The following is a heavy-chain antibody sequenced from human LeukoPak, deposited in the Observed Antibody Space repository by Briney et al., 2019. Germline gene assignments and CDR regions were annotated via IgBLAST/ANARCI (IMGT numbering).Heavy chain of an antibody. CDR2: IYYSGST. V-gene: IGHV4-39*07. D-gene: IGHD3-10*01. J-gene: IGHJ4*02. CDR3: ARGGYGVPYFDY. CDR1: GGSISSSSYY. Sequence: PSETLSLTCTVSGGSISSSSYYWGWIRQPPGKGLEWIGNIYYSGSTYYNPSLKSRVTISVDTSKNQFSLKLSSVTAADTAVYYCARGGYGVPYFDYWGQGTLVTVSS.